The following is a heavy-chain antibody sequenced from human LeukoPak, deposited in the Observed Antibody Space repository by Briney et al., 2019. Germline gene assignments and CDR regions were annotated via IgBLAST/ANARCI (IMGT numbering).Heavy chain of an antibody. V-gene: IGHV3-30*03. J-gene: IGHJ4*02. Sequence: GGSLRLSCVASGFTFSSYGMHWVRQAPGKGLEWVAVKSYDGSNQYYADSVKGRFTISRDNSKNTLYLQMNSLRAEDTAVYYCARDRSEYSSSWYPFGYWGQGTLVTVSS. CDR3: ARDRSEYSSSWYPFGY. CDR2: KSYDGSNQ. D-gene: IGHD6-13*01. CDR1: GFTFSSYG.